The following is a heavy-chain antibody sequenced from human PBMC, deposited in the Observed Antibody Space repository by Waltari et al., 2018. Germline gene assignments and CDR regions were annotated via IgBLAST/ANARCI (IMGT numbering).Heavy chain of an antibody. Sequence: EAQLVESGGGLVQPGGSLRLSCVASGFTVRNNYISWVRQAPGKGLEWVSFIYAGGSTYYADSVKDRFTISRDNSKNTLYLQMNSLRVDDTAVYYCAKGAYRSSLFDYWGQGTLVTVSS. CDR1: GFTVRNNY. CDR3: AKGAYRSSLFDY. V-gene: IGHV3-66*01. D-gene: IGHD6-13*01. CDR2: IYAGGST. J-gene: IGHJ4*02.